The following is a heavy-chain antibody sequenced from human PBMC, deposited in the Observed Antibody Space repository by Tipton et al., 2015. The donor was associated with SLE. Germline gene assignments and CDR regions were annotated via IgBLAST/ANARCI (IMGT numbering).Heavy chain of an antibody. CDR3: ARGRGSGYYRYFDY. V-gene: IGHV4-59*01. D-gene: IGHD5-12*01. CDR1: GGSFNHYF. CDR2: IYYSGSS. Sequence: TLSLTCAVYGGSFNHYFWSWIRQPPGKGLEWIGYIYYSGSSNYNPSLKSRVTISVDTSKNQFFLELRSVTAADTAVYYCARGRGSGYYRYFDYWGQGALVTVSS. J-gene: IGHJ4*02.